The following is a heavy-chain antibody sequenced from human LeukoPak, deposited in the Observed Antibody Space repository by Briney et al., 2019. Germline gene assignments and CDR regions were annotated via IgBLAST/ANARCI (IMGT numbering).Heavy chain of an antibody. CDR1: GGSISSSSYY. Sequence: SETLSLTCTVSGGSISSSSYYWGWIRQPPGKGLEWIGSIYYSGSTYYNPSLKSRVTISVDTSKNQFSLKLSSVTAADTAVYYCARHQTVIAAHPLDYWGQGTLDTVSS. CDR3: ARHQTVIAAHPLDY. D-gene: IGHD6-6*01. V-gene: IGHV4-39*01. J-gene: IGHJ4*02. CDR2: IYYSGST.